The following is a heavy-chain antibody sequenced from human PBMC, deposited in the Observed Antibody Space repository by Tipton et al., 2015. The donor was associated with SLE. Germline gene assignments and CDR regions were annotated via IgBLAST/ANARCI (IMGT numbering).Heavy chain of an antibody. CDR2: IKQDGSEK. D-gene: IGHD6-13*01. CDR1: GFTFSSYW. CDR3: ARDGARIAAAQYYFDY. J-gene: IGHJ4*02. V-gene: IGHV3-7*01. Sequence: SLRLSCAASGFTFSSYWMSWVRQAPGKGLEWVANIKQDGSEKYYVDSVKGRFTISRDNSKNTLYLQMNSLRAEDTAVYYCARDGARIAAAQYYFDYWGQGTLVTVSS.